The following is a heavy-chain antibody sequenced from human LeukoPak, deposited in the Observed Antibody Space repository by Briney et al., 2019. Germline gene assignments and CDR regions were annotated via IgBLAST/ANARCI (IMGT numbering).Heavy chain of an antibody. V-gene: IGHV7-4-1*02. CDR2: INTNTGNP. CDR3: ARRGPIVTNYSFDY. Sequence: ASVKVSCKSSGYTFSDFAMNWVRQAPGQGLEWMGWINTNTGNPSYAQAFTGRFVFSFDTSVSTTYLQINSLRAEDTAVYYCARRGPIVTNYSFDYWGQGTLVTVSS. CDR1: GYTFSDFA. J-gene: IGHJ4*02. D-gene: IGHD5-24*01.